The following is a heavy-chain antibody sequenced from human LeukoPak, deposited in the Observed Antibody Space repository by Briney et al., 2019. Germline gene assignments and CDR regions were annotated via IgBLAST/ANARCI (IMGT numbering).Heavy chain of an antibody. CDR2: ISSSSSTI. CDR1: GFTLNTYS. Sequence: PGGSLRLSCAASGFTLNTYSMNWVRQAPGKGLEWVSSISSSSSTIYYADSVKGRFTISRDNAKNSLYLQINSLRAEDTAVYYCARDNDFWSGYHIHLDYWGQGTLVTVSS. D-gene: IGHD3-3*01. CDR3: ARDNDFWSGYHIHLDY. V-gene: IGHV3-48*01. J-gene: IGHJ4*02.